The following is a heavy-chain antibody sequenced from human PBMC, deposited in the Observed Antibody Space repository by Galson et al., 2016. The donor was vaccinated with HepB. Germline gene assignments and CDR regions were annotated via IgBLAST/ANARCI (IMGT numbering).Heavy chain of an antibody. Sequence: QSGAEVKKPGESLKISCKGSGYNFATYWIGWVRQMPGKGLEWMAIMHVADSHTKYSPSFQGQVTISADKSITTAYLQWSSLTASDTAIYYCARSFQAYYFDDWGQGALVTVSS. CDR1: GYNFATYW. J-gene: IGHJ4*02. CDR2: MHVADSHT. CDR3: ARSFQAYYFDD. V-gene: IGHV5-51*01.